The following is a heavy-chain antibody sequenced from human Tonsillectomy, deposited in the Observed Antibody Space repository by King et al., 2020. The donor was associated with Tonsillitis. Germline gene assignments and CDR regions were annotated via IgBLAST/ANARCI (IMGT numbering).Heavy chain of an antibody. V-gene: IGHV3-23*04. CDR2: ISGSGDST. D-gene: IGHD1-26*01. CDR1: GFTFSSYA. Sequence: VQLVESGGGLVQPGGSLRLSCAASGFTFSSYAMSWVRQAPGKGLEGVSAISGSGDSTFYADSVKGRFTISRDNSKRTLYLQMNSLRAEDTAVYYCAKGWRADPLDYWGQGTLVTVSS. CDR3: AKGWRADPLDY. J-gene: IGHJ4*02.